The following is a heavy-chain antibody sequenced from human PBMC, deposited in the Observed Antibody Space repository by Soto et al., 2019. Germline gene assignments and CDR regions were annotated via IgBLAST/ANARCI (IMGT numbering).Heavy chain of an antibody. J-gene: IGHJ4*02. D-gene: IGHD4-17*01. V-gene: IGHV5-51*01. CDR3: ARSYTGDYEYYFDY. Sequence: GESLKISCKGSGYSFTSYWIAWVRQMPGKGLECMGIIYPADSDTRYSPSFQGQVTISADKSITTAYLQWSSLMASDTAIYYCARSYTGDYEYYFDYWGQGTLVTV. CDR1: GYSFTSYW. CDR2: IYPADSDT.